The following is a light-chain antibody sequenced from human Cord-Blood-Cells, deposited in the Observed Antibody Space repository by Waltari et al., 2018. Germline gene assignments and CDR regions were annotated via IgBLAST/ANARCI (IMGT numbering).Light chain of an antibody. J-gene: IGKJ1*01. CDR3: QQYNSYWT. V-gene: IGKV1-5*03. CDR2: KAS. CDR1: QSISSW. Sequence: DIQMTQSPSTLSASVGDRVTITCRASQSISSWLACYQQKPGKAPKLLNYKASSLASGVPSRFSDSGSRTEFTLTISSLHPDDFATYYCQQYNSYWTFGQGTKVEIK.